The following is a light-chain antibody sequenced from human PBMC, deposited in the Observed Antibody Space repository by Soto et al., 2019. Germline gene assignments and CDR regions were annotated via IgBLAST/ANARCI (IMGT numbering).Light chain of an antibody. CDR3: QQRSNWPPRT. V-gene: IGKV3-11*01. CDR2: DAS. J-gene: IGKJ2*01. Sequence: EIVLTQSPATLSLSPGERATLSCRASQSVSTYLAWYQQKPGQAPRLLIYDASNRATGIPSRFSGSGSGTDFTLTSSGLEREDFVVYYCQQRSNWPPRTFGQGTKLEIK. CDR1: QSVSTY.